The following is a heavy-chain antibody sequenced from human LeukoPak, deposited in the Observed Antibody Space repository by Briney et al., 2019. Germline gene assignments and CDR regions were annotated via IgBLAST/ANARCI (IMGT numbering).Heavy chain of an antibody. Sequence: GSSVKVSCKASGGTFSSYAISWVRQAPGQGLEWMGGIIPIFGTANYAQKFQGRVTITADESTSTAYMELSSLRSEDTAVYYCATEYYYDSSGPTPLDYWGQGTLVTVSS. V-gene: IGHV1-69*01. CDR1: GGTFSSYA. CDR3: ATEYYYDSSGPTPLDY. D-gene: IGHD3-22*01. CDR2: IIPIFGTA. J-gene: IGHJ4*02.